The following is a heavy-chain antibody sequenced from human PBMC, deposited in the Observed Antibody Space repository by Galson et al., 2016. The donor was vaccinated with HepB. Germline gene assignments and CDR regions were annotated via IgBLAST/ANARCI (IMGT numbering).Heavy chain of an antibody. J-gene: IGHJ3*02. CDR2: GYYIGST. Sequence: SATLSLTCSVSGASISSFYWSWIRQPPGKGLEWIGYGYYIGSTTYNPSLKSRVTISVDTSKNQISLNVTSATAADTAMYYCARITNGNTAHDAFDIWGQGTKVTVSS. V-gene: IGHV4-59*01. CDR3: ARITNGNTAHDAFDI. D-gene: IGHD1-1*01. CDR1: GASISSFY.